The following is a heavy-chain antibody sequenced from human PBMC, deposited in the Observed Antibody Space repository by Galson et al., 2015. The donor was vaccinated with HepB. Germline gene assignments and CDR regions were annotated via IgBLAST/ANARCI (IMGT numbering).Heavy chain of an antibody. Sequence: SLRLSCAASGFTFSSYGMHWVRQAPGKGLEWVAVIWYDGSNKYYADSVKGRFTISRDNSKNTLYLQMNSLRAEDTAVYYCARSYYYGSGSYPVWFDPWGQGTLVTVSS. CDR1: GFTFSSYG. CDR2: IWYDGSNK. V-gene: IGHV3-33*01. J-gene: IGHJ5*02. CDR3: ARSYYYGSGSYPVWFDP. D-gene: IGHD3-10*01.